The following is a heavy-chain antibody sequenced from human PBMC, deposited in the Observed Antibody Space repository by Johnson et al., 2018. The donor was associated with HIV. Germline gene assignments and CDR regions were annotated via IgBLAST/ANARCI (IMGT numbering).Heavy chain of an antibody. CDR3: EAFDI. D-gene: IGHD4-23*01. Sequence: QVHLVESGGGVVQPGRSLRLSCAASGFTFNSYGMHWVRQAPGKGLEWVAVISYDGSNKYYADSVKGRFTISRDNSKNTLYLQMNSLSTVPEPLGGTEAFDIWGQGTMVTVSS. V-gene: IGHV3-33*05. CDR1: GFTFNSYG. J-gene: IGHJ3*02. CDR2: ISYDGSNK.